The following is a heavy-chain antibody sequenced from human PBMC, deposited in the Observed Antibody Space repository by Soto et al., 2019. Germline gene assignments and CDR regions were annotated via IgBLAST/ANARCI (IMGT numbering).Heavy chain of an antibody. Sequence: QVQLVESGGGVVQPGRSLRLSCAASGFTFSSYAMHWVRQAPGKGLEWVAVISYDGSNKYYADSVKGRFTISRDNSKNTLYLQMNSLRAEDTAVYYCAREDGKYYDFWSGYLNYGMDVWGQGTTVTVSS. V-gene: IGHV3-30-3*01. CDR1: GFTFSSYA. CDR2: ISYDGSNK. D-gene: IGHD3-3*01. J-gene: IGHJ6*02. CDR3: AREDGKYYDFWSGYLNYGMDV.